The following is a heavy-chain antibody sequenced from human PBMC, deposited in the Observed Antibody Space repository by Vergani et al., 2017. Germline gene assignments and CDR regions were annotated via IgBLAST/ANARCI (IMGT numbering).Heavy chain of an antibody. CDR3: ARHSXVEWLVKLGWIDP. D-gene: IGHD6-19*01. CDR2: IYYSGST. V-gene: IGHV4-39*01. CDR1: GASIRSSNYY. Sequence: QLQLQESGPGLVKPSATLCLTCSVSGASIRSSNYYWGWIRQPPGKGLEWIASIYYSGSTYYNPSLKSRVTISVDTSKNQFSLKLSSVTAADTAVHFCARHSXVEWLVKLGWIDPWGQGILVTVSS. J-gene: IGHJ5*02.